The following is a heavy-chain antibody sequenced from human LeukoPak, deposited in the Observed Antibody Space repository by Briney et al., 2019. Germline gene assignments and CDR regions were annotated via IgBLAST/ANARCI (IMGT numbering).Heavy chain of an antibody. Sequence: GGSLRLSCAASGFTFNNYRMHWVRQAPGKGPVWVSRINSDGSSATYADSVQGRFTISRDNAKNTLYLQMNSLRAEDTAVYYCARDLLLWFGETSYAMDVWGQGTTVTVSS. J-gene: IGHJ6*02. CDR1: GFTFNNYR. CDR2: INSDGSSA. V-gene: IGHV3-74*01. CDR3: ARDLLLWFGETSYAMDV. D-gene: IGHD3-10*01.